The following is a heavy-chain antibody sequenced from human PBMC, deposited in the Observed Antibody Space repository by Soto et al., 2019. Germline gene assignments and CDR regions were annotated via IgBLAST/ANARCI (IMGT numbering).Heavy chain of an antibody. CDR3: ARGGFNILTGYYYY. V-gene: IGHV4-34*01. Sequence: SETLSLTCAVYGGSFSGYYWSWIRQPPGKGLEWIGEINHSGSTNYNPSLKSRVTISVDTSKNQFSLKLSSVTAADTAVYYCARGGFNILTGYYYYWGQGTLVTVPQ. D-gene: IGHD3-9*01. CDR2: INHSGST. J-gene: IGHJ4*02. CDR1: GGSFSGYY.